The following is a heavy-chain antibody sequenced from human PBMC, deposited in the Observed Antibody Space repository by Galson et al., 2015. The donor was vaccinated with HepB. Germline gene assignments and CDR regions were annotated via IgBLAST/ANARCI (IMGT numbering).Heavy chain of an antibody. CDR1: GFTFSSYA. CDR3: VKGRQQLPSENWFDP. V-gene: IGHV3-64D*06. CDR2: ISSNGGST. J-gene: IGHJ5*02. D-gene: IGHD6-13*01. Sequence: SLRLSCAASGFTFSSYAMHWVRQAPGKGLEYVSAISSNGGSTYYADSVEGRFTISRDNSKNTLYLQMSSLRAEDTAVYYCVKGRQQLPSENWFDPWGQGTLVTVSS.